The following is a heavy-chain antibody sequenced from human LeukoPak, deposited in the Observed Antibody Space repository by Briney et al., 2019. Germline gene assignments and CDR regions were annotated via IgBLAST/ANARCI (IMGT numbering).Heavy chain of an antibody. D-gene: IGHD6-19*01. V-gene: IGHV3-9*01. J-gene: IGHJ6*02. CDR2: ISWNSGGL. Sequence: PGGSLRLSCAASGFTFDDYAMHWVRQAPGKGLEWVSGISWNSGGLGYADSVKGRFTISRDNAKNSLYLQMNSLRAEDTAVYYCARVEELGSSGWYWYYYYGMDVWGQGTTVTVSS. CDR1: GFTFDDYA. CDR3: ARVEELGSSGWYWYYYYGMDV.